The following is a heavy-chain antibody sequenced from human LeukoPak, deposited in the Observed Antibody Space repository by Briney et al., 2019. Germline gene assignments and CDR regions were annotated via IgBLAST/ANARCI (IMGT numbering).Heavy chain of an antibody. CDR2: IKSKTDGGTT. CDR3: TTDLQGSGWFLIDAFDI. D-gene: IGHD6-19*01. CDR1: GFTFSNAW. J-gene: IGHJ3*02. V-gene: IGHV3-15*01. Sequence: TGGSLRLSCAASGFTFSNAWMSWVRQAPGKGLEWVGRIKSKTDGGTTDYAAPVKGRFTISRDDSKNTLYLQMNSLKTEDTAVYYCTTDLQGSGWFLIDAFDIWGQGTMVTVSS.